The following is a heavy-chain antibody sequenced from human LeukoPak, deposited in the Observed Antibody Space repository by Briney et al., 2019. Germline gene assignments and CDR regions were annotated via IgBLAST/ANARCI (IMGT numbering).Heavy chain of an antibody. J-gene: IGHJ6*02. CDR2: ISYDGSNK. CDR3: AKDLLTGTTSGGGSVSLYYYYYGMDV. D-gene: IGHD1-7*01. Sequence: GGSLRLSCAASGFTFSSYGMHWVRQAPGKGLEWVAVISYDGSNKYYADSVKGRFTISRDNSKNTLYLQMNSLRAEDTAVYYCAKDLLTGTTSGGGSVSLYYYYYGMDVWGQGTTVTVSS. CDR1: GFTFSSYG. V-gene: IGHV3-30*18.